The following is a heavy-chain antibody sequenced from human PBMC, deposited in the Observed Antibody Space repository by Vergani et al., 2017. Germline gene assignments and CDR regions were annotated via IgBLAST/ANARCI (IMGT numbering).Heavy chain of an antibody. CDR3: ARGYHYDSSGYPHFDY. J-gene: IGHJ4*02. CDR2: IYYSGST. D-gene: IGHD3-22*01. Sequence: QVQLQESGPGLVKPSETLSLTCTVSGGSISSYYWSWIRQPPGKGLEWIGYIYYSGSTNYNPSLKSRVTISVDTSKNQFSLKLSSVTAADTAVYYCARGYHYDSSGYPHFDYWPGNPGHRLL. CDR1: GGSISSYY. V-gene: IGHV4-59*01.